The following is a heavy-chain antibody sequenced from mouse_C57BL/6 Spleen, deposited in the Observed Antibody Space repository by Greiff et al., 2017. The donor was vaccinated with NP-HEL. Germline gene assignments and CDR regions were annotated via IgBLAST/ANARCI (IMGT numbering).Heavy chain of an antibody. CDR3: TGSLWYFDV. J-gene: IGHJ1*03. CDR1: GFTFSNYW. Sequence: EVKLVESGGGLVQPGGSMKLSCVASGFTFSNYWMNWVRQSPEKGLEWVAQIRLKSDNYATHYAESVRGRFTISRDDSKSSVYLQMNNLRAEDTGIYYCTGSLWYFDVWGTGTTVTVSS. CDR2: IRLKSDNYAT. V-gene: IGHV6-3*01.